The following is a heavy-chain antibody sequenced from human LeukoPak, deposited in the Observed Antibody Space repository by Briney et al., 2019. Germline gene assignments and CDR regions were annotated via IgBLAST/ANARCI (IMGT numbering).Heavy chain of an antibody. V-gene: IGHV3-21*01. CDR3: ARNDYGGTHFDY. Sequence: PGGSLRLSCAASGFTFSSYSMNWVRQAPGKGLEWVSSISSSSSYIYYADSVKGRFTISRDNAKNSLYLQMNSLRAEDTAVYYCARNDYGGTHFDYWGQGTLVTVSS. J-gene: IGHJ4*02. CDR1: GFTFSSYS. D-gene: IGHD4-23*01. CDR2: ISSSSSYI.